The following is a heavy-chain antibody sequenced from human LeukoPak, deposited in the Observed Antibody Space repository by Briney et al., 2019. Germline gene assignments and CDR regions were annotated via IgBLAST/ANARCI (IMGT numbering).Heavy chain of an antibody. D-gene: IGHD3-10*01. CDR3: ARHSGPPYYFDY. J-gene: IGHJ4*02. CDR1: GGSISSSSYY. Sequence: PSETRSLTCTVSGGSISSSSYYWGWIRQPPGKGLEWFGSIYYSGNTYYNPSLKSRVTISVDTSKNQFSLKLSSVTAADTAVYYCARHSGPPYYFDYWGQGTLVTVSS. CDR2: IYYSGNT. V-gene: IGHV4-39*01.